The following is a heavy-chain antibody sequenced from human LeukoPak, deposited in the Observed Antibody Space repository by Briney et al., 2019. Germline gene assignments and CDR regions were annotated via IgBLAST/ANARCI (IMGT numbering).Heavy chain of an antibody. CDR1: GYSISSGYY. CDR2: IYHSGST. CDR3: ARGNSGYDRGDAFDI. Sequence: SETLSLTCTVSGYSISSGYYWGWIRQPPGKGLEWIGSIYHSGSTYYNPSLKSRVTIPVDTSKNQFSLKLSSVTAADTAVYYCARGNSGYDRGDAFDIWGQGTMVTVSS. D-gene: IGHD5-12*01. J-gene: IGHJ3*02. V-gene: IGHV4-38-2*02.